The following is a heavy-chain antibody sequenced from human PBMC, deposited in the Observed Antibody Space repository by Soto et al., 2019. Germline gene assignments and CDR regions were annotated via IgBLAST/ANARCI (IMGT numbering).Heavy chain of an antibody. D-gene: IGHD6-13*01. J-gene: IGHJ5*02. Sequence: QXQLVQSGSEVKMPGSSVKVSCKTSGGTFSRHAINWVRQXXGQGLEWMGGIIPLFGTTNYAQKFKGRVTISADESTSTAYMELSSLTSEDAAVYYCARAAIHGSSWYFWFDPWGQGTLVTVSS. V-gene: IGHV1-69*01. CDR1: GGTFSRHA. CDR2: IIPLFGTT. CDR3: ARAAIHGSSWYFWFDP.